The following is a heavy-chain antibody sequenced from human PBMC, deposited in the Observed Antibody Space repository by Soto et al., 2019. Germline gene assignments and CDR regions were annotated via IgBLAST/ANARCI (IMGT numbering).Heavy chain of an antibody. J-gene: IGHJ4*02. CDR3: AKDNGYTKHGSNY. V-gene: IGHV3-23*01. D-gene: IGHD6-13*01. Sequence: EVQLLESGAGLVQPGGSLRLSCAASGFTFSSYAMSWVRQAPGQGLEWVSGISGSGGSTYYADSVKGRFTISRDNSKNTLYLQMNSLKADDTAVYYCAKDNGYTKHGSNYWGQGTLVTVSS. CDR1: GFTFSSYA. CDR2: ISGSGGST.